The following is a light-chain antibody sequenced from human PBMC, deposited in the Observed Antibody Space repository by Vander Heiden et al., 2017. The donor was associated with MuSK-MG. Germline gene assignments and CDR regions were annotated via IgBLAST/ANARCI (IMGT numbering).Light chain of an antibody. CDR2: DGS. V-gene: IGKV3-11*01. CDR3: QQRSHWPGT. J-gene: IGKJ2*01. Sequence: ENVLTQSPATLSLSPGERATLSCRASQNLSGYLAWYQQKPGQAPRLLIYDGSTRATGVPARFSGSGSGADFTLTISSLEPEHFAVYYCQQRSHWPGTFGKGTKLEIK. CDR1: QNLSGY.